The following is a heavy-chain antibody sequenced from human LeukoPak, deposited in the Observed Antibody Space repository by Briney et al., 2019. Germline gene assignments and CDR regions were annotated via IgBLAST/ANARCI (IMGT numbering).Heavy chain of an antibody. D-gene: IGHD3-22*01. V-gene: IGHV3-23*01. J-gene: IGHJ4*02. Sequence: GGSLRLSCAASGFTFSSYAMSWVRQAPGKGLEWVSAISGSGGSTYYADSVKGRFTISRDNSKNTLYLQMNSLRAEDTAVYYCAKGGETMIVVVINTCFDYCGQGTLVTVSS. CDR3: AKGGETMIVVVINTCFDY. CDR1: GFTFSSYA. CDR2: ISGSGGST.